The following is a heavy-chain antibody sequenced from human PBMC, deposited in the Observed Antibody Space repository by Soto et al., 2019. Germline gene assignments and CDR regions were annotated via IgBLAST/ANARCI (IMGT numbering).Heavy chain of an antibody. J-gene: IGHJ4*02. CDR2: INPSGGST. CDR1: GYTFTSYY. V-gene: IGHV1-46*01. Sequence: QVQLVQSGAEVKKPGASVKVSCKASGYTFTSYYMHWVRQAPGQGLEWMGIINPSGGSTSYAQKFQGKVTMTRDTSTSTVYMQLSSLRSEDTAVYYCARTRWERGWRLDYWGQGTLVTVSS. CDR3: ARTRWERGWRLDY. D-gene: IGHD1-26*01.